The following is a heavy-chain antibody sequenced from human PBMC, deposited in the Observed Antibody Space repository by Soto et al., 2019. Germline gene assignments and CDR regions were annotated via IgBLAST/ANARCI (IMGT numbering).Heavy chain of an antibody. V-gene: IGHV3-7*01. D-gene: IGHD3-16*01. J-gene: IGHJ3*02. CDR3: SRGPYPWGGGGGTFDI. Sequence: GWSLRVYNSASRWVISGVWISCVRQAPGEGLEWVANRKGDGNETYDVESVRGRVTISRDNAKKGLYLQMNRLRGDDTDVYYCSRGPYPWGGGGGTFDIWAERTMVTVSS. CDR1: RWVISGVW. CDR2: RKGDGNET.